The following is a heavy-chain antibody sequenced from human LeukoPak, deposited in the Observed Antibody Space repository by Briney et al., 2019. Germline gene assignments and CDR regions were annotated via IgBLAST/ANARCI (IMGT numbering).Heavy chain of an antibody. Sequence: GASVKVSCKASGGTFSSYAISWVRQAPGQGLEWMGWINTDSGNPTYAQGFTGRFVFSLDRSVTTAYLQITYLKPEDTAVYYCARVGGYCSDGNCYPKYWGQGTLVTVSS. D-gene: IGHD2-15*01. CDR3: ARVGGYCSDGNCYPKY. CDR2: INTDSGNP. V-gene: IGHV7-4-1*02. J-gene: IGHJ4*02. CDR1: GGTFSSYA.